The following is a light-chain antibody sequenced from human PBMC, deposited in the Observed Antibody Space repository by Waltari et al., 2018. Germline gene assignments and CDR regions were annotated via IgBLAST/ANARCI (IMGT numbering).Light chain of an antibody. V-gene: IGLV2-14*03. CDR2: DVS. J-gene: IGLJ2*01. Sequence: QSAPTQPASVSGSPGQSITIPCTGPNDDICAHNYVSLYQLHPGQAPKLIIYDVSKRPSGVSDRFSGSKSANTASLTISDLQAEDDNDYYCSSYTTGRTVVIFGGGTKLTVL. CDR3: SSYTTGRTVVI. CDR1: NDDICAHNY.